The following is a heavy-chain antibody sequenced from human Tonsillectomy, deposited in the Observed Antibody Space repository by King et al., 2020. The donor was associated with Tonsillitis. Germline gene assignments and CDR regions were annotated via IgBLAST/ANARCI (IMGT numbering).Heavy chain of an antibody. Sequence: VQLVESGAEVKKPGESLKISCKGSGYRFSNYWIGWVRQKAGKGLEWMGIINPEDSDTRYSPSFQGQVTISADNSIRTASLQWSSLKASDSAMYYCARRDGSGSYYSIDYWGQGTLVTVSS. CDR1: GYRFSNYW. J-gene: IGHJ4*02. D-gene: IGHD3-10*01. CDR3: ARRDGSGSYYSIDY. CDR2: INPEDSDT. V-gene: IGHV5-51*01.